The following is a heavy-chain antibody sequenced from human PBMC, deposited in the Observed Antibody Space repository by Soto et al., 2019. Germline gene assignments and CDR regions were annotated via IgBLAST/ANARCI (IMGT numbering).Heavy chain of an antibody. CDR2: IWYDGSNK. D-gene: IGHD5-12*01. J-gene: IGHJ4*02. Sequence: GGSLRLSCAASGFTFSSYCMHWVRQAPGKGLEWVAVIWYDGSNKYYADSVKGRFTISRDNSKNTLYLQMNSLRAEDTAVYYCAREGEYSGYDALDYWGQGTLVTVS. V-gene: IGHV3-33*01. CDR1: GFTFSSYC. CDR3: AREGEYSGYDALDY.